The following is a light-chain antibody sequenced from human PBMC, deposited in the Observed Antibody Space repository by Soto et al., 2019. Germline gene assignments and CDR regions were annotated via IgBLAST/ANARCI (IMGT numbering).Light chain of an antibody. J-gene: IGLJ3*02. V-gene: IGLV2-14*01. CDR3: TSYTSSRTWV. CDR2: DVS. Sequence: QSVLTQPASVSGSPGQSITISCTGTSSDVGGYNYVCWFQQHPGKAPKLMIYDVSNRPSGVSDRFSGSKSGNTASLTISGLRAEDEADYYCTSYTSSRTWVFGGGTKLTVL. CDR1: SSDVGGYNY.